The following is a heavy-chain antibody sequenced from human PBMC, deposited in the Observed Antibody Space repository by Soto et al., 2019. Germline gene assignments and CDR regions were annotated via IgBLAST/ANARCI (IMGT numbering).Heavy chain of an antibody. J-gene: IGHJ5*02. CDR3: AKALSFTSSALDS. V-gene: IGHV3-30*18. Sequence: QVQLVESGGGVVRPGNSLTLACAASGFTFSGIAMHWVRQAPGKGLEWVAVVSYDATNKFYGESVKGRFTVSRDNSKHTLYLHMTSLRPEDTATYYCAKALSFTSSALDSWGQGNLVIVS. CDR1: GFTFSGIA. CDR2: VSYDATNK. D-gene: IGHD2-2*01.